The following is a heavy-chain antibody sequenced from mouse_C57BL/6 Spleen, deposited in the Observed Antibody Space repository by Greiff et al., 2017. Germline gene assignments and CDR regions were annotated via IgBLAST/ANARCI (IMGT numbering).Heavy chain of an antibody. D-gene: IGHD1-1*01. CDR1: GYTFTSYW. V-gene: IGHV1-59*01. J-gene: IGHJ3*01. Sequence: QVQLQQPGAELVRPGTSVKLSCKASGYTFTSYWMHWVKQRPGQGLEWIGVIDPSDSYTNYNQKFKGKATLTVDTSSSTAYMQLSSLTSEDSAVYYCARPHYYGSSPFAYWGQGTLVTVSA. CDR2: IDPSDSYT. CDR3: ARPHYYGSSPFAY.